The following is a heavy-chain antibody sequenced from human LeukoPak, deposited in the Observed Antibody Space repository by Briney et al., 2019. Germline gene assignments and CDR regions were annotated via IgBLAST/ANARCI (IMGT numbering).Heavy chain of an antibody. Sequence: SETLSPTCTVSGGSISSGGYYWSWIRQHPGKGLEWIGYIYYSGSTYYNPSLKSRVTISVDTSKNQFSLKLSSVTAADTAVYYCARASNDHGRVFDPWGQGTPVTVSS. J-gene: IGHJ5*02. CDR1: GGSISSGGYY. CDR3: ARASNDHGRVFDP. V-gene: IGHV4-31*03. D-gene: IGHD4-17*01. CDR2: IYYSGST.